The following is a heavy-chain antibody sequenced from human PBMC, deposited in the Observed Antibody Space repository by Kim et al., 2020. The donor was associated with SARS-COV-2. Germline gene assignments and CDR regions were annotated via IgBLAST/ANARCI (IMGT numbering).Heavy chain of an antibody. Sequence: SETLSLTCTVSGGSISSYYWSWIRQPPGKGLEWIGYIYYSGSTNYNPSLKSRVTISVDTSKNQFSLKLSSVTAADTAVYYCARGDWNYGDYYYYMDVWGKGTTVTVSS. CDR1: GGSISSYY. V-gene: IGHV4-59*01. D-gene: IGHD1-7*01. CDR3: ARGDWNYGDYYYYMDV. CDR2: IYYSGST. J-gene: IGHJ6*03.